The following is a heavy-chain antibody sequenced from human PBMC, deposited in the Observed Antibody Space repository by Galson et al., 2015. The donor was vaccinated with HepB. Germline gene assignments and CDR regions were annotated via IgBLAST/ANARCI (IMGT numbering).Heavy chain of an antibody. V-gene: IGHV3-21*01. Sequence: SLRLSCAASGFTFSSYSMNWVRQAPGKGLEWVSSISSSSYIYYADSVKGRFTISRDNAKNSLYLQMNSLRAEDTAVYYCARDPYGDYAYYMDVWGKGTTVTVSS. D-gene: IGHD4-17*01. J-gene: IGHJ6*03. CDR1: GFTFSSYS. CDR3: ARDPYGDYAYYMDV. CDR2: ISSSSYI.